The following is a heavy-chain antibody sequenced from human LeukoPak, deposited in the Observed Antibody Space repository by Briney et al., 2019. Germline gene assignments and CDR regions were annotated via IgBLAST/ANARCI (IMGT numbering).Heavy chain of an antibody. D-gene: IGHD6-19*01. J-gene: IGHJ4*02. CDR3: ARSTDGTTSSGWYVDY. V-gene: IGHV4-39*01. CDR1: GGSISSASNY. Sequence: SETLSLTRAVSGGSISSASNYWGWIRQPPGKGLEWIGTIYYSGSTYYNPSLKSRVTISIDTSKNQFSLRLSSVTAADTAVFYCARSTDGTTSSGWYVDYWGQGTLVTVSS. CDR2: IYYSGST.